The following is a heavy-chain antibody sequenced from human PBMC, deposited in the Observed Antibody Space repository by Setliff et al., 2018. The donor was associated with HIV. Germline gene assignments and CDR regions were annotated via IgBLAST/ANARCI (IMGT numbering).Heavy chain of an antibody. Sequence: GESLKISCKGSGYSFTSYWIGWVRQMPGKGLEWMGVIYPGDSDTRYSPSFQGQVTISVDKSISTAYLQWSSLRASDIAMDYCARVIVGASDAFDIWGQGTMVTVS. CDR3: ARVIVGASDAFDI. V-gene: IGHV5-51*01. D-gene: IGHD1-26*01. J-gene: IGHJ3*02. CDR1: GYSFTSYW. CDR2: IYPGDSDT.